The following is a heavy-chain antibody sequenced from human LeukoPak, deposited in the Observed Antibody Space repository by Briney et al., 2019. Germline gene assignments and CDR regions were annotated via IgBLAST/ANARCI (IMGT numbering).Heavy chain of an antibody. CDR2: IYYSGST. Sequence: SETLSLTCTVSGGSISSYYWSWIRQPPGKGLEWIGYIYYSGSTNYNPSLKSRVTISVDTSKNQFSLKLSSVTAADTAVYYCARSLDVATILYYGMDVWGQGTTVTVSS. CDR3: ARSLDVATILYYGMDV. D-gene: IGHD5-12*01. V-gene: IGHV4-59*01. J-gene: IGHJ6*02. CDR1: GGSISSYY.